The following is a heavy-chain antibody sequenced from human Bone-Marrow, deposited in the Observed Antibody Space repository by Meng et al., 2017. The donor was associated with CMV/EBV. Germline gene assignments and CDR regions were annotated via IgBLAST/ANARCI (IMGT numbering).Heavy chain of an antibody. CDR2: IIPIFGTA. V-gene: IGHV1-69*05. Sequence: SVKVSCKASGGTFSSYAISWVRQAPGQGLEWMGGIIPIFGTANYAQKFQGRVTITTDESTSTDYMALSSLRSEDTAVYYCAREKLELGNWFDPWGQGTLVTVSS. CDR3: AREKLELGNWFDP. D-gene: IGHD1-7*01. J-gene: IGHJ5*02. CDR1: GGTFSSYA.